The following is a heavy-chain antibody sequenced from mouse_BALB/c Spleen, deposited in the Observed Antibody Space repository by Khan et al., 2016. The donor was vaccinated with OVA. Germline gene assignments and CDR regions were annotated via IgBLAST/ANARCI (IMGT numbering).Heavy chain of an antibody. V-gene: IGHV2-6*02. D-gene: IGHD2-14*01. J-gene: IGHJ4*01. Sequence: QVQLKQSGPGLVAPSQSLSITCTVSGFSLTSYGVHWVRQPPGKGLEWLVVIWSDGITTYNSALKSRLSISKDNSKSQVFLKMNSHQTDDTAMYYCARKRYGYAMDCWGQGTSVTVSS. CDR2: IWSDGIT. CDR1: GFSLTSYG. CDR3: ARKRYGYAMDC.